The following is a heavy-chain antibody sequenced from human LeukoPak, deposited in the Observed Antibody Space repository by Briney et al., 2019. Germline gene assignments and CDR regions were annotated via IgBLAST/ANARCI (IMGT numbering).Heavy chain of an antibody. Sequence: SETLSLTCSVYGRSISSSYYYWGWFRQPPGKGLEWLGPIYYIQRTYYNPSLKSRVTTSGETSKNQFSLRLSSVTAADTAVYLCAGGIKVLMVYAGNWFDPWGQGTLVTVSA. V-gene: IGHV4-39*07. CDR3: AGGIKVLMVYAGNWFDP. J-gene: IGHJ5*02. CDR1: GRSISSSYYY. D-gene: IGHD2-8*01. CDR2: IYYIQRT.